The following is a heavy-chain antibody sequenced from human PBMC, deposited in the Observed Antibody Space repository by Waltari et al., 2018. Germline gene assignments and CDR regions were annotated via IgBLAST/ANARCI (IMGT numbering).Heavy chain of an antibody. Sequence: QVQLVQSGAEVKKPGASVKVSCKVSGYTLTELSMHWVRQAPGKGLEWMGGFEPEDGETTYAQKSQGRVTMTEDTSTDTAYMELSSLRSEDTAVYYCATDIAVGNYYGMDVWGQGTTVTVSS. J-gene: IGHJ6*02. CDR3: ATDIAVGNYYGMDV. CDR1: GYTLTELS. V-gene: IGHV1-24*01. D-gene: IGHD1-26*01. CDR2: FEPEDGET.